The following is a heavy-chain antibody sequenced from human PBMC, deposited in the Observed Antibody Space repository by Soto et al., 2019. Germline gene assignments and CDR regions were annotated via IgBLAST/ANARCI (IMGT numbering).Heavy chain of an antibody. CDR3: ARDELSLSDYSLWFDP. V-gene: IGHV3-74*01. CDR1: GFTFSSYW. J-gene: IGHJ5*02. Sequence: GGSLRLSCAASGFTFSSYWMHWVRQATGKGLVWVSRINSDGSSTSYADSVKGRFTISRDNAKNTLYLQMNSLRAEDTTVYYCARDELSLSDYSLWFDPWGQGTLVTVSS. CDR2: INSDGSST. D-gene: IGHD4-4*01.